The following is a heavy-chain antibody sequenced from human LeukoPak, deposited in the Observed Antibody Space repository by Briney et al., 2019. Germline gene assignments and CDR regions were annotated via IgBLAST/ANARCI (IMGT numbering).Heavy chain of an antibody. J-gene: IGHJ6*03. V-gene: IGHV3-11*04. Sequence: GGSLRLSCAASGFTFSDYYMSWIRQAPGKGLEWVSYISSSGSTIYYADSVKGRFTISRDNAKNSLYLQMNSLRAEDTAVYYCARGIQLWPYYYYMDVWGKGTTVTVSS. D-gene: IGHD5-18*01. CDR1: GFTFSDYY. CDR3: ARGIQLWPYYYYMDV. CDR2: ISSSGSTI.